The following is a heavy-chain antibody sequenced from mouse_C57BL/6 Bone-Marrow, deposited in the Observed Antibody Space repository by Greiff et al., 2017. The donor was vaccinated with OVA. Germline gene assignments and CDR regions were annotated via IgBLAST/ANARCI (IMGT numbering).Heavy chain of an antibody. CDR3: ARQLFAY. CDR2: INPNNGGT. V-gene: IGHV1-26*01. CDR1: GYTFTDYY. Sequence: VQLQQSGPELVKPGASVKISCKASGYTFTDYYMNWVKQSHGKSLEWIGDINPNNGGTSYNQKFKGKATLTVDKSSSTAYMQLSSLTSEDSAVYYCARQLFAYWGQGTLVTVSA. D-gene: IGHD1-3*01. J-gene: IGHJ3*01.